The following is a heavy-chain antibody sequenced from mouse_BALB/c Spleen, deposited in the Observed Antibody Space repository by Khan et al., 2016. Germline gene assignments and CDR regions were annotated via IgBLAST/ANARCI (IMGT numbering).Heavy chain of an antibody. CDR3: AKLSAATAY. Sequence: EVELVEYGGGLVQPGGSRKLSCAASGFTFSSFGMHWVRQAPEKGLEGVAYISSGSRTIYCADTEQGRFTLSSDNPKYTLLLQMTSLRSEDRAMNYCAKLSAATAYWGKGTLNTASA. CDR2: ISSGSRTI. D-gene: IGHD1-2*01. CDR1: GFTFSSFG. J-gene: IGHJ3*01. V-gene: IGHV5-17*02.